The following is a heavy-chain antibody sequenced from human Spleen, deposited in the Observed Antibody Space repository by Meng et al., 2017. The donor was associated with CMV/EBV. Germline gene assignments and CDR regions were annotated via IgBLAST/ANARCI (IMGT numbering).Heavy chain of an antibody. D-gene: IGHD1/OR15-1a*01. J-gene: IGHJ6*02. CDR1: GFTFDDYV. CDR3: GNNGYLGMDV. Sequence: GGSLRLSCAASGFTFDDYVMHWVRQAPGKGLEWVSGISWNSGSIAYADSVKGRFTISRDNAKKSLYLQMNSLRSEDTALYYCGNNGYLGMDVWGQGTTVTVSS. CDR2: ISWNSGSI. V-gene: IGHV3-9*01.